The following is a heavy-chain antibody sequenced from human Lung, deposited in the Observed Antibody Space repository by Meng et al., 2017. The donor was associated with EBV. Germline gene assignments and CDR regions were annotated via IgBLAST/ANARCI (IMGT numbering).Heavy chain of an antibody. CDR2: LIAVFDKT. D-gene: IGHD1-14*01. CDR1: GGSFSTHT. CDR3: ARGRRNEPLFDY. Sequence: QVQVVQSGAEVKKPGSSVKCACKTSGGSFSTHTFSWVRQAPGQGLEWMGGLIAVFDKTKAAPRFQDRVTFTADESTSTAYMELSSLTFDDTAVYFCARGRRNEPLFDYWGQGTLVTVSS. V-gene: IGHV1-69*13. J-gene: IGHJ4*02.